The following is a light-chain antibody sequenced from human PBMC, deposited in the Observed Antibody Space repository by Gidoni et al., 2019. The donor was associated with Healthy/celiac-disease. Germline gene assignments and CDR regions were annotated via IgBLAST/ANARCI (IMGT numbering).Light chain of an antibody. V-gene: IGKV1-33*01. Sequence: DIQMITHPSSLSASVGDRVTITCQATHDISNYLNWYQQKPGKTPKLLIYESSNFETGVPARFRGSGSGTDFTFTISSLQTEDIATDYCQQYDNLPLTFGGETKVEIK. CDR1: HDISNY. J-gene: IGKJ4*01. CDR2: ESS. CDR3: QQYDNLPLT.